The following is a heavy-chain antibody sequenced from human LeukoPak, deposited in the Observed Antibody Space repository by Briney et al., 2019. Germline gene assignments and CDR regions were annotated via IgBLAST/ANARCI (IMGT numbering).Heavy chain of an antibody. V-gene: IGHV1-46*01. Sequence: ASVKVSCKASGYTFTAYYIQWVRQAPGQGLEWMGLIDPSVGSTSNAQKFQGRVTMTEDTSTDTAYMELSSLRSEDTAVYYCASTKYSGSYYGRISPPPTDYWGQGTLVTVSS. J-gene: IGHJ4*02. CDR1: GYTFTAYY. D-gene: IGHD1-26*01. CDR3: ASTKYSGSYYGRISPPPTDY. CDR2: IDPSVGST.